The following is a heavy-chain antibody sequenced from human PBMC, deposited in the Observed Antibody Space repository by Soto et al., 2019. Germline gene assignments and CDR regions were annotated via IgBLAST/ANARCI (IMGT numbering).Heavy chain of an antibody. Sequence: QVQLVQSGAEVKKPGASVKVSCKASGYTFTSYGISWVRQAPGQGREWMGGISAYNGNTNYAQKLQGSGTMTTDTSSSTGYMELRGLRSDDTAVDYCARSDPYYDESSGSPVNYFDYWGQGTLVTVSS. CDR1: GYTFTSYG. V-gene: IGHV1-18*01. D-gene: IGHD3-22*01. CDR3: ARSDPYYDESSGSPVNYFDY. J-gene: IGHJ4*02. CDR2: ISAYNGNT.